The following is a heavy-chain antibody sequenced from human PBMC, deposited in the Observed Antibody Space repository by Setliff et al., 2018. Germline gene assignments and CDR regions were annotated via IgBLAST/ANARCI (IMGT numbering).Heavy chain of an antibody. CDR3: VRMSGFLYMDV. CDR1: GASFSGYY. D-gene: IGHD3-3*01. Sequence: PSETLSLTCTVSGASFSGYYWSWIRQSPGKGLEWIGEINHLGGTNYNPSLRSRVTISVDTSKNLFSLKLRSVTAADTAMYYCVRMSGFLYMDVWGKGTTVTVSS. V-gene: IGHV4-34*01. J-gene: IGHJ6*03. CDR2: INHLGGT.